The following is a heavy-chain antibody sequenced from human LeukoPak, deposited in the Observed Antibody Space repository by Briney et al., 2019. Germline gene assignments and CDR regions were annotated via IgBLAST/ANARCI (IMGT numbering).Heavy chain of an antibody. V-gene: IGHV4-4*07. D-gene: IGHD3-9*01. J-gene: IGHJ6*03. CDR2: IYTSGST. Sequence: TSETLSLTCTVSGGSISSYYWSWIRQPAGKGLEWIGRIYTSGSTNYNPSLKSRVTMSVDTSKNQFSLKLSSVTAADTAVYYCARDNVFFDWLKKPLYMDVWGKGTTVTISS. CDR1: GGSISSYY. CDR3: ARDNVFFDWLKKPLYMDV.